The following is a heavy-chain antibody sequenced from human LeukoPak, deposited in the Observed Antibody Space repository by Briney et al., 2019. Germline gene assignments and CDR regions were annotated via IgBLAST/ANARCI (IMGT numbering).Heavy chain of an antibody. CDR1: GFTFSSRL. CDR2: INSDGSRT. Sequence: GGSLRLSCAASGFTFSSRLMHWVRQAPGKGLVWVSRINSDGSRTNYADSVKGRFTIYRDNAKNTLYLKMNSLRAEDTAVYYGAGYYGMDVWGQGTMVTVSS. J-gene: IGHJ6*02. V-gene: IGHV3-74*01. CDR3: AGYYGMDV.